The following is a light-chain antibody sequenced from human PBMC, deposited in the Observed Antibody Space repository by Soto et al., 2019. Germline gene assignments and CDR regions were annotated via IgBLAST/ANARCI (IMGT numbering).Light chain of an antibody. CDR3: QEYNSHSRYT. V-gene: IGKV1-5*03. Sequence: DIQMTQSPSTLSASVGDRVTITCRASQSISSWLAWYQQKPGKAPKLLLYKESSLESGVPSRFSGSGSGTEFTLTISSLQPDDYATYYCQEYNSHSRYTFGQGTKLEIK. CDR2: KES. J-gene: IGKJ2*01. CDR1: QSISSW.